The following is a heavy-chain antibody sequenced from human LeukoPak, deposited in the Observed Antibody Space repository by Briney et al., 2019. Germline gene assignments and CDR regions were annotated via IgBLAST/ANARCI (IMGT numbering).Heavy chain of an antibody. V-gene: IGHV1-69*13. D-gene: IGHD1-1*01. CDR3: ARILERPHGVDY. CDR1: GGTFSSYA. J-gene: IGHJ4*02. CDR2: IIPIFGTA. Sequence: ASVTVSCKAAGGTFSSYAISWVRQAPGQGLGWMGGIIPIFGTANYAQKFQGRVTITADESTSTAYMELSSLRSEDTAVYYCARILERPHGVDYWGQGTLVTVSS.